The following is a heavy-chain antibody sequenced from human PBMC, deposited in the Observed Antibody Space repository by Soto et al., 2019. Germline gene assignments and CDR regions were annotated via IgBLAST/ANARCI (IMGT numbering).Heavy chain of an antibody. CDR3: ARDRSGYDQTPDY. D-gene: IGHD5-12*01. J-gene: IGHJ4*02. Sequence: GSLRLSCEATGFTFRSYGMHWVRQAPGKGLEWVAVTWYDGNNKYYADSVKGRFTISRDNSKNTLYLQMSSLRAEDTAVYYCARDRSGYDQTPDYWGQGTLVTVSS. CDR1: GFTFRSYG. CDR2: TWYDGNNK. V-gene: IGHV3-33*01.